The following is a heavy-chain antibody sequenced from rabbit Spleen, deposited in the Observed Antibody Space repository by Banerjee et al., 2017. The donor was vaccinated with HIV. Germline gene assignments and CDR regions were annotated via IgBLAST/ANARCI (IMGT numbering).Heavy chain of an antibody. J-gene: IGHJ4*01. CDR1: GFTLSSSYW. D-gene: IGHD2-1*01. CDR2: IYAGTSDST. V-gene: IGHV1S40*01. CDR3: ARVDRGDDCVDL. Sequence: QSLEESGGDLVKPESSLTLTCTASGFTLSSSYWPCWVRQAPGKGLEWIACIYAGTSDSTYYANWAKGRFTISKTSSTTVTLQMTSLTAADTATYFCARVDRGDDCVDLWGPGTLVTVS.